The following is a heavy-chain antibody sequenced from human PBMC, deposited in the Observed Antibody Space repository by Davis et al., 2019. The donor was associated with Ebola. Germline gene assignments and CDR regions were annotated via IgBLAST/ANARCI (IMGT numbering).Heavy chain of an antibody. Sequence: GESLKISCAASGFTFSSYSMNWVRQAPGKGLEWVSYISSSSSTIYYADSVKGRFTISRDNAKNSLYLQMNSLRAEDTAVYYCARDPSRWDCSSTSCHSDYWGQGTLVTVSS. V-gene: IGHV3-48*04. D-gene: IGHD2-2*01. CDR3: ARDPSRWDCSSTSCHSDY. CDR1: GFTFSSYS. J-gene: IGHJ4*02. CDR2: ISSSSSTI.